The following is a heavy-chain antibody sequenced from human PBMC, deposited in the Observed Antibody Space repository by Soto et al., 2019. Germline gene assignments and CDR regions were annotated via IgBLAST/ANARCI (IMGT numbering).Heavy chain of an antibody. V-gene: IGHV4-61*01. CDR3: ARDPWAVAEPYYFDD. D-gene: IGHD6-19*01. J-gene: IGHJ4*02. Sequence: QVQLQESGPGLVKPSETLSLTCIVSGGSVSSGSYYWSWIRQPPGKGLEWIGYIYYSGSTNYNPSRNVRVTISADTSKNQFSLKLSSVTAADTAVYYCARDPWAVAEPYYFDDWGQGTLVTVSS. CDR2: IYYSGST. CDR1: GGSVSSGSYY.